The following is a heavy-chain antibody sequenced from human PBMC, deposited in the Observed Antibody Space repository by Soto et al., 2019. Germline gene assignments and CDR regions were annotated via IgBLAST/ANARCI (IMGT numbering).Heavy chain of an antibody. CDR2: MYPGDSDT. J-gene: IGHJ4*02. V-gene: IGHV5-51*01. Sequence: PGESLKISCRGSGYDFNTNWFGWVRQLPGRGLEWVGIMYPGDSDTRDNPSLQGHVTLSVDVTVSTAFLQWRSLETSDTVMYFCARLPRDCNKTSCYYADHWGQGTQVTVSS. D-gene: IGHD3-3*01. CDR1: GYDFNTNW. CDR3: ARLPRDCNKTSCYYADH.